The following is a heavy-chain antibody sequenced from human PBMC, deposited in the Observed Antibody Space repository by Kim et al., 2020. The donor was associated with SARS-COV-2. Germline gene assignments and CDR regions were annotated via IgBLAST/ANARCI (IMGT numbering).Heavy chain of an antibody. CDR2: ISVLGDRA. J-gene: IGHJ6*01. CDR1: GFAFNTFA. CDR3: ASPRHFETTYHVLAV. V-gene: IGHV3-64*01. D-gene: IGHD1-1*01. Sequence: GGSLRLSCAAFGFAFNTFAMTWVRQAPGKGLEYVSTISVLGDRAFYASSVEGRFTISRDNSKYMLYLQMGSLRAEDMGVYYCASPRHFETTYHVLAVWG.